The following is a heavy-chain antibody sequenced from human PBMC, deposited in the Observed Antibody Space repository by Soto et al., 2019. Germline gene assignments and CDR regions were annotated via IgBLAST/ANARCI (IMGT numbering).Heavy chain of an antibody. CDR1: GGSISGYY. CDR2: IYYSGNT. V-gene: IGHV4-59*01. CDR3: ATGYDYYYVDV. Sequence: SETLSLTCSVSGGSISGYYWSWIRHSPGKGLEWIGYIYYSGNTNYNPSLKSRVTISVDTSQNQFSLKLTSMTAADTAVYYCATGYDYYYVDVWGKGTTVTVSS. D-gene: IGHD3-3*01. J-gene: IGHJ6*03.